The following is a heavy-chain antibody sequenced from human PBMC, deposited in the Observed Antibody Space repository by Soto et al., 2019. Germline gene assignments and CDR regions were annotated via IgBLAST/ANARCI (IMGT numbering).Heavy chain of an antibody. V-gene: IGHV1-18*01. CDR1: GYTFTSYG. J-gene: IGHJ4*02. CDR2: ISADNGVT. Sequence: QVQLVQSGVEVKKPGASLQVSCKASGYTFTSYGITWVRQAPGQGLEWMGWISADNGVTNYAQKLQGRVTMTTDTSTTTAYMELRNLRSDDTAVYSCARRGVLPDYWCQGTLVTVSS. D-gene: IGHD3-10*01. CDR3: ARRGVLPDY.